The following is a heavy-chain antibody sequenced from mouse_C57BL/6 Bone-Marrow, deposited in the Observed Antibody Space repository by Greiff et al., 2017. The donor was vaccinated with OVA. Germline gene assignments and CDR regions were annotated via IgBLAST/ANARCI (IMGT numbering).Heavy chain of an antibody. V-gene: IGHV1-69*01. J-gene: IGHJ4*01. CDR3: AREGVYYAMDY. CDR1: GYTFTSYW. Sequence: QVQLQQPGAELVMPGASVTLSCKASGYTFTSYWMHWVKQRPGQGLEWIGEIDPSDSYTNYNQKFKGKSTLTVDKSSRTAYMQLSSLTSEDTAVYYCAREGVYYAMDYWGQGTSVTVSS. CDR2: IDPSDSYT.